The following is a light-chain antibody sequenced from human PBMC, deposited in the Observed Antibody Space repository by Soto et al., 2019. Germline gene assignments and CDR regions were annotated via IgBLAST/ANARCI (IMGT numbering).Light chain of an antibody. CDR1: QSISSW. V-gene: IGKV1-5*03. CDR2: KAS. Sequence: DIPMTQSPSTLSASVGDIVTITCRASQSISSWLAWYQQKPGEAPKFLIYKASTLKSGVPSRFSGSGSGTDCTLIISGLQPEDVATYYCQQSYISPYTFGQGTKVDIK. CDR3: QQSYISPYT. J-gene: IGKJ2*01.